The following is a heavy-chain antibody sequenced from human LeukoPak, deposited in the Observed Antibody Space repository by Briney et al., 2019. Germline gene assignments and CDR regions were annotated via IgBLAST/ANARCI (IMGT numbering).Heavy chain of an antibody. D-gene: IGHD2-2*01. Sequence: GASVKVSCKASGYTFTSYYMHWVRQAPGQGLEWMGIINPSGGSTSYAQKFQSRVTMTRDTSTSTVYMELSSLRSEDTAVYYCARDSTVVVPADQNWFDPWGQGTLVTVSS. CDR3: ARDSTVVVPADQNWFDP. J-gene: IGHJ5*02. CDR1: GYTFTSYY. CDR2: INPSGGST. V-gene: IGHV1-46*01.